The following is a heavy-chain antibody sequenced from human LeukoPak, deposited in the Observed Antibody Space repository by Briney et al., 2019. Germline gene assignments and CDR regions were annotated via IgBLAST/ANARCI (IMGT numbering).Heavy chain of an antibody. Sequence: ASVKVSCKASGYTFTSYDINWVRQATGQGLEWMGWMNPNSGNTGYAQKFQGRVTMTRNTSISTAYMELSSLRSEDTAVYYCARISVYDYVWGGYRYPNYYFDYWGQGTLVTVSS. J-gene: IGHJ4*02. CDR3: ARISVYDYVWGGYRYPNYYFDY. CDR1: GYTFTSYD. CDR2: MNPNSGNT. D-gene: IGHD3-16*02. V-gene: IGHV1-8*01.